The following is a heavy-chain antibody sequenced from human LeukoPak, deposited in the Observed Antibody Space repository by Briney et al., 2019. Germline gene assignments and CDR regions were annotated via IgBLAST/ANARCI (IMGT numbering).Heavy chain of an antibody. CDR2: IYYNGNT. CDR3: ASPREMATIYDASDV. CDR1: GVSITSSRYY. Sequence: SETLSLTCTVSGVSITSSRYYWAWIRQPPGKGLEWIGTIYYNGNTHYNPSLESRFTISVDTSKNQFSLKLSSVTASDTAVYYCASPREMATIYDASDVWGQGTMDTVSS. V-gene: IGHV4-39*01. J-gene: IGHJ3*01. D-gene: IGHD5-24*01.